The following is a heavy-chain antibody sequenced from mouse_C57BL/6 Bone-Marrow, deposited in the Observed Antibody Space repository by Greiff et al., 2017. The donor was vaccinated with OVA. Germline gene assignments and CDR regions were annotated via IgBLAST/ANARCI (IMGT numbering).Heavy chain of an antibody. CDR2: IDPSDSYT. CDR1: GYTFTSYW. D-gene: IGHD1-1*01. V-gene: IGHV1-69*01. J-gene: IGHJ2*01. Sequence: VQLQQPGAELVMPGASVKLSCKASGYTFTSYWMHWVKQRPGQGLEWIGEIDPSDSYTNYNQKFKGKSTLTVDKSPSTAYMQLSSLTSEDSAVYYCARYYYDYWGQGTTLTVSS. CDR3: ARYYYDY.